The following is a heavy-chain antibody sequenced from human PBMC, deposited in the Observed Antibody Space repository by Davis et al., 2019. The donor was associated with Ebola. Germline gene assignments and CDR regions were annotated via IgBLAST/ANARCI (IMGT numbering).Heavy chain of an antibody. J-gene: IGHJ2*01. CDR1: GFSFSSYW. D-gene: IGHD3-16*02. V-gene: IGHV3-7*01. Sequence: PGGSLRLSCAASGFSFSSYWMSWVRQAPGKGLEWVANIKQDGSEKYYVGSVKGRFTISRDNAKNSLYLQMNSLRAEDTAVYYCARDPLTFGGVITHWYFDLWGRGTLVTVSS. CDR3: ARDPLTFGGVITHWYFDL. CDR2: IKQDGSEK.